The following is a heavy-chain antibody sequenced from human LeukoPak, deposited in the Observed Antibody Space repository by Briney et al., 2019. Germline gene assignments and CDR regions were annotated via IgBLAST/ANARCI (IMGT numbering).Heavy chain of an antibody. CDR2: FDPEDGET. D-gene: IGHD3-10*01. V-gene: IGHV1-24*01. Sequence: GASVKVSCKVSGYTLTELSMHWVRQAPGKGPELMGGFDPEDGETIYAQKFQGRVTMTEDTSTDTDYMELSSLRSEDTAVYYCATLLWFGELFGWFDPWGQGTLVTVSS. J-gene: IGHJ5*02. CDR1: GYTLTELS. CDR3: ATLLWFGELFGWFDP.